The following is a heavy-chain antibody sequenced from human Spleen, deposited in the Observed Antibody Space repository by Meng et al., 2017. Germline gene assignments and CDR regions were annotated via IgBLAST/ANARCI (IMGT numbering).Heavy chain of an antibody. J-gene: IGHJ4*02. CDR3: AKERVTAVARTDFDY. CDR1: GFTFSSYE. CDR2: FNSDGSGT. D-gene: IGHD6-19*01. Sequence: GESLKISCAASGFTFSSYEMNWVRQAPGKGLVWVSRFNSDGSGTSYADSVKGRFTISRDNAKNTLYLQIDYLRAEDTAVYYCAKERVTAVARTDFDYWGQGTLVTVSS. V-gene: IGHV3-74*01.